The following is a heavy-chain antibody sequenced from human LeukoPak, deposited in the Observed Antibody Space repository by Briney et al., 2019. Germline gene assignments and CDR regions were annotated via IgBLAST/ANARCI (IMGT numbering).Heavy chain of an antibody. D-gene: IGHD4-17*01. CDR3: ARVTTLKPFDY. Sequence: PGGSLRLSCAASGFTFSSYWMHWVRQTPGKGLVWVSRVNSDGSSTSYAESVKGRFTNSRDNAKNTLYLQMNSLRAEDTAVYYCARVTTLKPFDYWGQGTLVTVSS. CDR2: VNSDGSST. J-gene: IGHJ4*02. V-gene: IGHV3-74*01. CDR1: GFTFSSYW.